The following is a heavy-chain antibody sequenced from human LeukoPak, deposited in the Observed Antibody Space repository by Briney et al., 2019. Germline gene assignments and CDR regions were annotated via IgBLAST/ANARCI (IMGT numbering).Heavy chain of an antibody. J-gene: IGHJ5*02. CDR3: ATSFDSSGYLTPIPYNWFDP. V-gene: IGHV1-69*13. CDR1: GGTFSSYA. CDR2: IIPIFGTA. D-gene: IGHD3-22*01. Sequence: ASVKVSCKASGGTFSSYAISSVRQAPGQGLEWMGGIIPIFGTANYAQKFQGRVTITADESTSTAYMELSSLRSEDTAVYYCATSFDSSGYLTPIPYNWFDPWGQGTLVTVSS.